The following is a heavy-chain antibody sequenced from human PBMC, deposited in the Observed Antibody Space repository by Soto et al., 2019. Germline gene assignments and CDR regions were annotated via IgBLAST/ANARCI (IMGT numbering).Heavy chain of an antibody. CDR2: ISGSGAGT. CDR1: GFTFSTYA. Sequence: EVQLLESGGGLVQPGGSLRLSCAASGFTFSTYAMTWVRKAPGKGLEWVSAISGSGAGTYYADSVKGRFTISRDNSKNTLYLQMNSLRAEDTDVYYCANYLTAVGATSPFDYWGQGTLVTVSS. CDR3: ANYLTAVGATSPFDY. J-gene: IGHJ4*02. D-gene: IGHD1-26*01. V-gene: IGHV3-23*01.